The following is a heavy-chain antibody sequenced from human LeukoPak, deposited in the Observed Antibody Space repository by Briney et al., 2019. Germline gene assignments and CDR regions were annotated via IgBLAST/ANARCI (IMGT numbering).Heavy chain of an antibody. Sequence: SQTLSLTCAISGDSVSSNSAGWSWIRQSPSRGLEWLGRTYYRSKWYNDYAVSVKSRITINPDTSKNQLSLQLNSVTPEDTAVYYCARDILTGSQSRFQHWGQGTLVTVSS. CDR2: TYYRSKWYN. V-gene: IGHV6-1*01. CDR3: ARDILTGSQSRFQH. CDR1: GDSVSSNSAG. D-gene: IGHD3-9*01. J-gene: IGHJ1*01.